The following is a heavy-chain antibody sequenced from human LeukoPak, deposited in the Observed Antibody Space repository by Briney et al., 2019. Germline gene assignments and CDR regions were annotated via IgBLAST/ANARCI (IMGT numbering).Heavy chain of an antibody. CDR1: GYTLTELS. Sequence: ASVKVSCKVSGYTLTELSMHWVRQAPGKGLEWMGGFDPEDGETIYAQKFQGRVIMTEDTSTDTAYMVLCILRSENTAVYYCATDPRNYYYMDVWGKGTTVTVSS. V-gene: IGHV1-24*01. J-gene: IGHJ6*03. CDR2: FDPEDGET. CDR3: ATDPRNYYYMDV.